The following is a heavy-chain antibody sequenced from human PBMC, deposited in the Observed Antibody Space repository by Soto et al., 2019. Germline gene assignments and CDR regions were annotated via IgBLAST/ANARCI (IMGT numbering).Heavy chain of an antibody. J-gene: IGHJ6*02. D-gene: IGHD3-22*01. CDR3: AKDSSDYYYDSSGYYYYYYGMDV. V-gene: IGHV3-23*01. CDR2: ISGSGGST. Sequence: GGSLRLSCAASGFTFSSYAMSWVRQAPGKGLEWVSAISGSGGSTYYADSVKGRFTISRDNSKNTLYLQMNSLRAEDTAVYYCAKDSSDYYYDSSGYYYYYYGMDVWGQGTTVTVSS. CDR1: GFTFSSYA.